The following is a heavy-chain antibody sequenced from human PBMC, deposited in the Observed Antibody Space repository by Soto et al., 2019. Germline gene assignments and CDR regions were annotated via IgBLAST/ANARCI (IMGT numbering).Heavy chain of an antibody. CDR3: ARERVAGTLGFDY. D-gene: IGHD6-19*01. CDR2: IYYSGST. V-gene: IGHV4-59*01. CDR1: GDSISSYY. J-gene: IGHJ4*02. Sequence: SETLSLTCTVSGDSISSYYWSWIRQPPGKGLEWIGYIYYSGSTNYNPSLKSRVTISVDTSKNQFSLKLSSVTAADTAVYYCARERVAGTLGFDYWGQGTLVTVSS.